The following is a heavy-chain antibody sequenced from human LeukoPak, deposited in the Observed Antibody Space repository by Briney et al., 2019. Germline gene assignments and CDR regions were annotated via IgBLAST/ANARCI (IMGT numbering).Heavy chain of an antibody. D-gene: IGHD1-1*01. CDR2: INPDSGGT. Sequence: ASVKVSYKASGYTFSDYYMHWVRQAPGQGLEWMGWINPDSGGTKYAQKFQDRVTMTSDTSISTAYMELSRLRSDDTAMFYCARDPPGTTAFDLWGQGTMVTVPS. J-gene: IGHJ3*01. CDR1: GYTFSDYY. V-gene: IGHV1-2*02. CDR3: ARDPPGTTAFDL.